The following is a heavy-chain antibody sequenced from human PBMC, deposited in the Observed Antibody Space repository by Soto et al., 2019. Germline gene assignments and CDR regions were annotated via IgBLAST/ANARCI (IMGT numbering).Heavy chain of an antibody. J-gene: IGHJ4*02. Sequence: GGSLRLSCAASGFTFSNAWMSWVRQAPGKWLEWVGRIKSKTDGGTTDYAAPVKGRFTISRDDSKNTLYLQMNSLKTEDTAVYYCTTRYYDFWSGPPRPYYFDYWGQGXLVTVSS. CDR3: TTRYYDFWSGPPRPYYFDY. CDR2: IKSKTDGGTT. V-gene: IGHV3-15*01. D-gene: IGHD3-3*01. CDR1: GFTFSNAW.